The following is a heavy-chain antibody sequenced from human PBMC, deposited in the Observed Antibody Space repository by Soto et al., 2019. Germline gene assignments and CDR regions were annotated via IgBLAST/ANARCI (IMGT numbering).Heavy chain of an antibody. CDR1: GFTFSSYS. V-gene: IGHV3-21*01. Sequence: GGSLRLSCAASGFTFSSYSMNWVRQAPGKGLEWVSSISSSSSYIYYADSVKGRFTISRDNAKNSLYLQMNSLRAEDKAVYYCARDRDVSYYDFWSGYIRSLYYYYGMDVWGQGTTVTVSS. CDR2: ISSSSSYI. D-gene: IGHD3-3*01. J-gene: IGHJ6*02. CDR3: ARDRDVSYYDFWSGYIRSLYYYYGMDV.